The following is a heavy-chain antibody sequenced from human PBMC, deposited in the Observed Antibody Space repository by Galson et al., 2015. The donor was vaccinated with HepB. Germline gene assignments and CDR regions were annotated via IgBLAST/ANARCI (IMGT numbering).Heavy chain of an antibody. CDR1: GGTFSSYA. D-gene: IGHD5-12*01. CDR2: IIPIFGTA. Sequence: VTVSCKASGGTFSSYAISWVRQAPGPGLEWMGRIIPIFGTANYAQKFQGRVTITADESTSTAYMELSSLRSVDPAVYYCARVGDSGYDVSWFDPWGQGTLVTVSS. CDR3: ARVGDSGYDVSWFDP. V-gene: IGHV1-69*13. J-gene: IGHJ5*02.